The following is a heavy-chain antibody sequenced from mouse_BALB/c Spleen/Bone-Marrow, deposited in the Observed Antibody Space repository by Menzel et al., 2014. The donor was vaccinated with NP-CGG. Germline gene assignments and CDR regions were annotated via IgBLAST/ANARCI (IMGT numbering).Heavy chain of an antibody. CDR1: GYTFTSYW. CDR3: AGWLLRYYAMDD. Sequence: QVQLQQSGAELVKPGASVKLSCKASGYTFTSYWMHWVKQRPGQGLEWIGEIDPSDSYTNYNQKFKGKATLTVDKSSSTAYMKLSSLTSEDSAVYFCAGWLLRYYAMDDWGQGTSVTVSS. J-gene: IGHJ4*01. D-gene: IGHD2-3*01. CDR2: IDPSDSYT. V-gene: IGHV1-69*02.